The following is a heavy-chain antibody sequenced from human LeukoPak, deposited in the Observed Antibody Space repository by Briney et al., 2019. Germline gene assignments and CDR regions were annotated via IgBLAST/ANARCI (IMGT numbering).Heavy chain of an antibody. CDR3: ARTRYYYGSGSRYVWFDP. Sequence: LSLTXXXXGGSFXXYYWSWIRQPPGKGLEWIGEINHSGSTNYNPSLKSRVTISVDTSKNQFSLKLSSVTAADTAVYYCARTRYYYGSGSRYVWFDPWGQGTLVTVSS. CDR2: INHSGST. V-gene: IGHV4-34*01. CDR1: GGSFXXYY. J-gene: IGHJ5*02. D-gene: IGHD3-10*01.